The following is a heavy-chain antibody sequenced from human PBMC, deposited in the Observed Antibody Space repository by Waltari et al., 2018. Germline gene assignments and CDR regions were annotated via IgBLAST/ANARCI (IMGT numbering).Heavy chain of an antibody. D-gene: IGHD1-26*01. V-gene: IGHV4-34*01. CDR2: INHSGST. CDR3: ARGGRGGSYRAYFQH. CDR1: GGSFSGYY. Sequence: QVQLQQWGAGLLKPSETLSLTCAVYGGSFSGYYWSWIRQPPGKGLEWIGEINHSGSTNYNPSLKSRVTISVDTSKNQFSLKLSSVTAADTAVYYCARGGRGGSYRAYFQHWGQGTLVTVSS. J-gene: IGHJ1*01.